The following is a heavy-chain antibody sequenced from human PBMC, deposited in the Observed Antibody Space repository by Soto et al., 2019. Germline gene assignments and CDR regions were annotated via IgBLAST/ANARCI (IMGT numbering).Heavy chain of an antibody. CDR1: GGSISSGGYY. D-gene: IGHD4-17*01. Sequence: SETLSLTCTVSGGSISSGGYYWSWIRQHPGKGLEWIGYIYYSGSTYYNPSLKSRVTISVDTSKNQFSLKLSSVTAADTAVYYCAREPTHDYGDYVYWGQGTLVTVSS. CDR3: AREPTHDYGDYVY. V-gene: IGHV4-31*03. CDR2: IYYSGST. J-gene: IGHJ4*02.